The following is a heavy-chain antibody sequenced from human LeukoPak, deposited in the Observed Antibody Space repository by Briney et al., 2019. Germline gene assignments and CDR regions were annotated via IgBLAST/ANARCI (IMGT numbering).Heavy chain of an antibody. Sequence: PGGSLRLSCAASGFTFSDYYMNWIRQAPGKGLEWVSYISSSGSTIYYADSVKGRFTISRDNAKNSLYLQMNSLRAEDTAVYYCARFSSGWYPTYGYYYYMDVWGKGTTVTISS. CDR1: GFTFSDYY. D-gene: IGHD6-19*01. CDR3: ARFSSGWYPTYGYYYYMDV. J-gene: IGHJ6*03. V-gene: IGHV3-11*04. CDR2: ISSSGSTI.